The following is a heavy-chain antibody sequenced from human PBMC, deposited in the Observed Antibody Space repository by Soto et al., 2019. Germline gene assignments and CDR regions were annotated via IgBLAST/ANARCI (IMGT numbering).Heavy chain of an antibody. V-gene: IGHV5-10-1*01. J-gene: IGHJ5*02. CDR1: GYSFTSYW. Sequence: PGESLKISCKGSGYSFTSYWISWVRQMPGKGLEWMGRIYPSDSYTNYSPSLKSRVTISVDTSKNQFSLKLSSVTAADTAVYYCARREEWLRFKLYWFDPWGQGTLVTVSS. D-gene: IGHD5-12*01. CDR2: IYPSDSYT. CDR3: ARREEWLRFKLYWFDP.